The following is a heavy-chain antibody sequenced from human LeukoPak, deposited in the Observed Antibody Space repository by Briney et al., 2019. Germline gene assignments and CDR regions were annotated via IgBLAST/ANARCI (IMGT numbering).Heavy chain of an antibody. CDR3: ARAPDYFYYYYMDV. CDR2: IYYSGST. V-gene: IGHV4-59*01. CDR1: GGSISSYY. J-gene: IGHJ6*03. Sequence: SETLSLTCTVSGGSISSYYWTWIRQPPGKGLEWIGYIYYSGSTNYNPSLKSRVTIPVDTSKNQFSLKLTSVTAADTAVYYCARAPDYFYYYYMDVWGKGTTVTISS.